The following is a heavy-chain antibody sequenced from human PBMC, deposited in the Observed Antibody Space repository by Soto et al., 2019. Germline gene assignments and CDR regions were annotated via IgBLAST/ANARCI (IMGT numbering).Heavy chain of an antibody. J-gene: IGHJ5*02. CDR2: TYYRSKWYN. Sequence: QTRSLPWAISGDSVSSNSAAWNWIRQSPSRGLEWLGRTYYRSKWYNDYAVSVKSRITINPDTSKNQFSLQLNSVTPEDTAVYYCERASSIAALLLVYNWFDPWGQGTLVTVSS. CDR3: ERASSIAALLLVYNWFDP. D-gene: IGHD6-6*01. V-gene: IGHV6-1*01. CDR1: GDSVSSNSAA.